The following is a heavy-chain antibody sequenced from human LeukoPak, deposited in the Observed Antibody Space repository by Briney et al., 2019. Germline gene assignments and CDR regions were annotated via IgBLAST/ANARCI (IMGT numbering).Heavy chain of an antibody. D-gene: IGHD4-17*01. CDR2: INAHNGNT. Sequence: ASVKVSCKASGYTFTNHGISWVRQAPGQGLEWMGWINAHNGNTNYAQNLQGRVTMTTETSTNTVYMELRSLRSDDTAIYYCARTKPVTTKYYLDYWGQGTLVTVSS. CDR1: GYTFTNHG. V-gene: IGHV1-18*01. J-gene: IGHJ4*02. CDR3: ARTKPVTTKYYLDY.